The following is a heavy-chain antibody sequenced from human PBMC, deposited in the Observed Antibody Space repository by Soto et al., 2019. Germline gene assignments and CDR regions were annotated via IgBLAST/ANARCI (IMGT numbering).Heavy chain of an antibody. CDR2: IIPNFGTA. J-gene: IGHJ6*02. CDR1: GGTSSSYA. V-gene: IGHV1-69*13. CDR3: ASPDSTIFGVVIIKEPGNHYYYYGMDV. Sequence: SVKVSCKASGGTSSSYAISWVRQAPGQGLEWMGGIIPNFGTANYAQKFQGRVTITADESTSTADMELSSLRSEDTAVYYCASPDSTIFGVVIIKEPGNHYYYYGMDVWGQGTTVTVSS. D-gene: IGHD3-3*01.